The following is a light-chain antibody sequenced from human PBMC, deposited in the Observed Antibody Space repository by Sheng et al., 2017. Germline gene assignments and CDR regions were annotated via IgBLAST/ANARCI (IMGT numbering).Light chain of an antibody. Sequence: EIVLTQSAATLSLSPGERATLSCRASQSVSSDLVWYQQKPGQAPRLLIFDASNRATGIPARFSGSGSGTDFTLTISSLEPEDFAVYYCQQRRYWPYTFGQGSKLEIK. CDR2: DAS. CDR3: QQRRYWPYT. V-gene: IGKV3-11*01. CDR1: QSVSSD. J-gene: IGKJ2*01.